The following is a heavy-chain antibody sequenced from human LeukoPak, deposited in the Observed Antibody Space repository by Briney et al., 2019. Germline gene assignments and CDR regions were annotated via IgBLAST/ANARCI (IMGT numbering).Heavy chain of an antibody. CDR2: IKQDGSEK. CDR3: AGGTGWLPDS. D-gene: IGHD5-12*01. J-gene: IGHJ4*02. Sequence: GGSLRLSCVASGFTFSSSWMKWVRQAPGKGLEWVAIIKQDGSEKLYVVSVKGRFTISRDNAKNSLYLHMNSLRADDTAVYYCAGGTGWLPDSWGQGTPVTVSS. V-gene: IGHV3-7*01. CDR1: GFTFSSSW.